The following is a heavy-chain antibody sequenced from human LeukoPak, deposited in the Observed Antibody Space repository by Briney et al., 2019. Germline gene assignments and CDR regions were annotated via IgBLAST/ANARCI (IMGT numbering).Heavy chain of an antibody. CDR3: AREYYDILTGSPQGAFDI. Sequence: ASVKVSCKASGYTFTGYYMHWVRQAPGQGLEWMGWINPNSGGTNYAQKFQGRVTITADESTSTAYMELSSLRSEDTAVYYCAREYYDILTGSPQGAFDIWGQGTMVTVSS. D-gene: IGHD3-9*01. CDR1: GYTFTGYY. V-gene: IGHV1-2*02. J-gene: IGHJ3*02. CDR2: INPNSGGT.